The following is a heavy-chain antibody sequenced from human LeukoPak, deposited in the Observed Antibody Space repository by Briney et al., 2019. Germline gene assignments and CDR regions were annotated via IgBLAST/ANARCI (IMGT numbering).Heavy chain of an antibody. V-gene: IGHV3-23*01. CDR1: GFTFDDYA. J-gene: IGHJ4*02. CDR2: ISGSGGST. Sequence: GGSLRLSCAASGFTFDDYAMHWVRHAPGKGLEWVSGISGSGGSTYYADSVKGRFTISRDNSKNTLYLQMNSLRAEDTAVYYCAKMEGYCSSTSCYGRDYFDYWGQGTLVTVSS. CDR3: AKMEGYCSSTSCYGRDYFDY. D-gene: IGHD2-2*01.